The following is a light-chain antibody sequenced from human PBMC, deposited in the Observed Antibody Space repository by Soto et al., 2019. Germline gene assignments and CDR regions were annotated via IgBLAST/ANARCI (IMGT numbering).Light chain of an antibody. J-gene: IGKJ5*01. Sequence: VVMTQSPATVSLSPGERATVSCRSSQSVSSKLAWYQQKPGQAPRLLIYDASNRATGIPGRFSGSGPGTDFTLTISSLEPEDSAVYYCQQRSNWPPITFGQGTRLEIK. CDR2: DAS. CDR3: QQRSNWPPIT. V-gene: IGKV3D-11*02. CDR1: QSVSSK.